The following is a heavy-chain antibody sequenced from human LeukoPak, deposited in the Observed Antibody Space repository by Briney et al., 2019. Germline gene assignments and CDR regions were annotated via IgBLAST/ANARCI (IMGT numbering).Heavy chain of an antibody. CDR2: IKEDGSEK. CDR1: GGSISSSSYY. V-gene: IGHV3-7*01. CDR3: ARDEGPTYYED. J-gene: IGHJ4*02. Sequence: ETLSLTCTVSGGSISSSSYYWGWIRQPPGKGLEWVANIKEDGSEKYYVDSVKGRFTISRDNAKNSLYLQMNSLRAEDTAVYYCARDEGPTYYEDWGQGTLVTVSS.